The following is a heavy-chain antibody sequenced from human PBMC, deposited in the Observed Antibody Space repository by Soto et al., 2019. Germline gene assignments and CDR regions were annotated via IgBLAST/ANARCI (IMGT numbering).Heavy chain of an antibody. D-gene: IGHD2-2*01. CDR3: ARYTTIYTSTWFPRGH. CDR2: TYYRSKWYE. V-gene: IGHV6-1*01. CDR1: GDSVSSNSAG. Sequence: SQTLSLTCGISGDSVSSNSAGWNWIRQSPSRGLEWLGRTYYRSKWYEDYGMSVKGRVTINRDTSKNHFSLQLKSVTPEDTAVYYCARYTTIYTSTWFPRGHWGQGTLVSV. J-gene: IGHJ4*02.